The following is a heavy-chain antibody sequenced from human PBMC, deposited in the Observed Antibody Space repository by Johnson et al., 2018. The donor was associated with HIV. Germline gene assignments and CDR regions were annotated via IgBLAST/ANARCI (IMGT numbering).Heavy chain of an antibody. CDR2: LSWNSGSI. J-gene: IGHJ3*02. D-gene: IGHD3-22*01. V-gene: IGHV3-9*01. Sequence: LVESGGGVVQPGRSLRLSCAASGFIFNDYVMNWVRQAPGKGLEWVSGLSWNSGSIGYADSVKGRFTISRDNAKNSLYLQMNSLRAEDTALYYCVRRHYYDSSGYLDAFDIWGQGTMVTVSS. CDR1: GFIFNDYV. CDR3: VRRHYYDSSGYLDAFDI.